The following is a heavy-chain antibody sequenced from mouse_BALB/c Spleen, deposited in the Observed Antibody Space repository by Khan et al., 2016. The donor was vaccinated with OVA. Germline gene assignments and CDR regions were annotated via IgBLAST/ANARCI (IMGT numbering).Heavy chain of an antibody. D-gene: IGHD2-1*01. CDR2: ITYSGST. Sequence: VQLKESGPGLVKPSQSLSLTCTVTGFSIPSDYAWHWIRQFPGNKLEWMGYITYSGSTAYNPSRKSRISITRDTSKNQFFLQLNSVTPEDTATYYCARDNYFVYWGQGTLVTVSA. J-gene: IGHJ3*01. CDR3: ARDNYFVY. CDR1: GFSIPSDYA. V-gene: IGHV3-2*02.